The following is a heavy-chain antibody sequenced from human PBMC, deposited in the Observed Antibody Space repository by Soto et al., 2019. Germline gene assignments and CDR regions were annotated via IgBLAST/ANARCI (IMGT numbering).Heavy chain of an antibody. J-gene: IGHJ4*02. D-gene: IGHD1-1*01. Sequence: VQLVESGGGLVQPGGSLRLSCAASGFTFSTSWMSWVRQAPGKGLEWVSNINPHGGDIYYVDSVRGRFTISRDNAKTALYLEMNSLRAEDTAVYYCGRDPENAAIDYWGQGTLVTVSS. CDR2: INPHGGDI. V-gene: IGHV3-7*01. CDR1: GFTFSTSW. CDR3: GRDPENAAIDY.